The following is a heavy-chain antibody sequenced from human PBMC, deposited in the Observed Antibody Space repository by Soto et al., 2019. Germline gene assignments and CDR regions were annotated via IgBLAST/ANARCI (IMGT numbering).Heavy chain of an antibody. CDR2: INHSGST. J-gene: IGHJ6*03. Sequence: PSETLSLTCAVYGGSFSGYYWSWIRQPPGKGLEWIGEINHSGSTNYNPSLKSRVTISVDTSKNQFSLKLSSVTAADTAVYYCARGQKNIVVVPAAITYYYYYYMDVWGKGTTVTVSS. V-gene: IGHV4-34*01. CDR3: ARGQKNIVVVPAAITYYYYYYMDV. CDR1: GGSFSGYY. D-gene: IGHD2-2*01.